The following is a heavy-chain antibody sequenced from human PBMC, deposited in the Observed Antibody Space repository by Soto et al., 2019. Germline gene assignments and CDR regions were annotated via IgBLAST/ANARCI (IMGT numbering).Heavy chain of an antibody. CDR2: INPNSGGT. D-gene: IGHD2-21*02. CDR1: GYTFTGYY. J-gene: IGHJ4*02. Sequence: ASVKVSCKASGYTFTGYYMHWVRQAPGQGLEWMGWINPNSGGTNYAQKFQGWVTMTRDTSISTAYMELGRLRSDDTAVYYCARETRDVVVTAIAFDYWGQGTLVTVSS. V-gene: IGHV1-2*04. CDR3: ARETRDVVVTAIAFDY.